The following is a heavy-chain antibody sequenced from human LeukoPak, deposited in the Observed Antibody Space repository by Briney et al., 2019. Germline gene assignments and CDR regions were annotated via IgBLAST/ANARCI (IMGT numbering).Heavy chain of an antibody. J-gene: IGHJ6*03. CDR3: ARTTEGGYSYGYFYYYYMDV. CDR1: GYSISSGYY. CDR2: IYHSGST. V-gene: IGHV4-38-2*02. Sequence: SETLSLTCTVSGYSISSGYYWGWIRQPPGKGLEWIGSIYHSGSTYYNPSLKSRVIISVATSKNKCSLKLSSVTAADTAVYYCARTTEGGYSYGYFYYYYMDVWGKGTTVTISS. D-gene: IGHD5-18*01.